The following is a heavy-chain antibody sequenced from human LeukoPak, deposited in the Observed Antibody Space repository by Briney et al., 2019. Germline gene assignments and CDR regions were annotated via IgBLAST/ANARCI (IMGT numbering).Heavy chain of an antibody. D-gene: IGHD3-10*01. V-gene: IGHV4-4*02. Sequence: SGTLSLTCAVSGGSISSSNWWSWVRQPPGKGLEWIGEIYHSGSSNYNPSLKSRVTISLDKSKNQFSLYLSSVTAADMAVYYCARSGSGSYYLAYWGQGTLVTVSS. CDR3: ARSGSGSYYLAY. CDR1: GGSISSSNW. J-gene: IGHJ4*02. CDR2: IYHSGSS.